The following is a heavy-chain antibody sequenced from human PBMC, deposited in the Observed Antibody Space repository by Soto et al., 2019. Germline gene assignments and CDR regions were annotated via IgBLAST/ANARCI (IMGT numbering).Heavy chain of an antibody. Sequence: QITLKESGPTLVRPPQTLTLTCTFSGFSLTSGVGVGWIRQPPGKALEWLALIYWDDDKRYSPSLKNRLTIPKDTSKNPVVLKMTNVGHVDTATYFCARIDPEIVTVGGHGGFAYWGQGTLVTVSS. CDR1: GFSLTSGVG. CDR3: ARIDPEIVTVGGHGGFAY. CDR2: IYWDDDK. V-gene: IGHV2-5*02. D-gene: IGHD5-12*01. J-gene: IGHJ4*02.